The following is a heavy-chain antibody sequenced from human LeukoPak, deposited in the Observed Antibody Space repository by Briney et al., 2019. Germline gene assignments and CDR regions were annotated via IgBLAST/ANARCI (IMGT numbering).Heavy chain of an antibody. CDR2: IYSIGST. J-gene: IGHJ3*01. CDR3: VRVGSGATRADTLDL. D-gene: IGHD6-19*01. Sequence: GGSLRLSCAASGFTVSTNYMNWVRQAPGEGLEWVSSIYSIGSTYYADSVKGRFTISRDNAKSSLFLQMNSLRAEDTGIYYCVRVGSGATRADTLDLWGQGTMVTVSS. V-gene: IGHV3-53*01. CDR1: GFTVSTNY.